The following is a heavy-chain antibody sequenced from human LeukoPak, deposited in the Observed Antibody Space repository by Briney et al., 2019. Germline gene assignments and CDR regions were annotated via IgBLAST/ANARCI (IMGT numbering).Heavy chain of an antibody. V-gene: IGHV3-23*01. CDR1: GFTFHKYA. CDR2: VSGSGGAT. CDR3: AKNRGGTYKYYMDV. D-gene: IGHD1-1*01. J-gene: IGHJ6*03. Sequence: PGGSQRLSCAASGFTFHKYAVSWVRQAPGMGLEWLSYVSGSGGATYYADSVKGRFTISRDNSKNTVYLQMGSLRAEDTAVYYCAKNRGGTYKYYMDVWGNGTTVTVSS.